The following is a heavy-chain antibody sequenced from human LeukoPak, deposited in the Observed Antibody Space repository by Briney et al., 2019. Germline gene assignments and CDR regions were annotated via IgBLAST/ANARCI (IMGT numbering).Heavy chain of an antibody. CDR2: ISAYNNGYT. Sequence: GASVKVSCTASGYTFTSYGISWVRQAPGQGLEWMGWISAYNNGYTNHTQKLQGRVTMTTDTSTSTAYMELRSLRSDDTAVYYCARDGHSSGHYQTDAFHIWGQGTMVTVSS. CDR1: GYTFTSYG. D-gene: IGHD3-22*01. CDR3: ARDGHSSGHYQTDAFHI. V-gene: IGHV1-18*01. J-gene: IGHJ3*02.